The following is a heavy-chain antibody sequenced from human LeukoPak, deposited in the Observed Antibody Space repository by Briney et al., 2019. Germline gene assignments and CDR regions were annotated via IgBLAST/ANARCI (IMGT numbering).Heavy chain of an antibody. D-gene: IGHD6-13*01. V-gene: IGHV3-23*01. CDR2: ISGSGVST. Sequence: GGSLRLSCAASGFTFDRFAMNWVRQAPGKGLEWVSVISGSGVSTNSADSVKGRSTISRDNAKNSLYLQMNSLRAEDTALYYCAKVIAAAGPLDYWGQGTLVTVSS. CDR3: AKVIAAAGPLDY. J-gene: IGHJ4*02. CDR1: GFTFDRFA.